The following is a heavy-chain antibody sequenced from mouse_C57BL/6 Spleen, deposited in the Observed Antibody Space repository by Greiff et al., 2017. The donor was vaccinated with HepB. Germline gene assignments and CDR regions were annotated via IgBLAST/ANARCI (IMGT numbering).Heavy chain of an antibody. CDR2: INYDGSST. V-gene: IGHV5-16*02. J-gene: IGHJ1*03. Sequence: EVKLQESEGGLVQPGSSMKLSCTASGFTFSDYYMAWVRQVPEKGLEWVANINYDGSSTYYLDSLKSRFIIWRDNAKNILYLQMSSLKSEDTATYYCARRASYWYFDVWGTGTTVTVSS. CDR3: ARRASYWYFDV. CDR1: GFTFSDYY.